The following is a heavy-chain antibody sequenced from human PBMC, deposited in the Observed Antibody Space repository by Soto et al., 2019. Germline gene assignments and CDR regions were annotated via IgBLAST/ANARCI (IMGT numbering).Heavy chain of an antibody. CDR1: GGSISSYY. CDR2: IYYSGST. J-gene: IGHJ6*03. V-gene: IGHV4-59*01. Sequence: SETLSLTCTVSGGSISSYYWSWIRQPPGKGLEWIGYIYYSGSTNYNPSLKSRVTISVDTSKNQFSLKLSSVTAADTAVYYCARVEVPAAMDYYYYYMDVWGKGTTVTVSS. D-gene: IGHD2-2*01. CDR3: ARVEVPAAMDYYYYYMDV.